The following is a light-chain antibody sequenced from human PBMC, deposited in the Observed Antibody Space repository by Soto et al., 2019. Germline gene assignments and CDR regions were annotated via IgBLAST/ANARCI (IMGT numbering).Light chain of an antibody. CDR3: MQVLHTPFS. V-gene: IGKV2-28*01. Sequence: DIVMTQSPPSLSVTPGEPASISCRSSQSLLHSDGYTYVDWYVQRPRQSPQLLIYLGSNRASGVPDRLSGSGSGTDFTLKISKVESEDVGIYYCMQVLHTPFSFGPGTKVDFK. CDR2: LGS. J-gene: IGKJ3*01. CDR1: QSLLHSDGYTY.